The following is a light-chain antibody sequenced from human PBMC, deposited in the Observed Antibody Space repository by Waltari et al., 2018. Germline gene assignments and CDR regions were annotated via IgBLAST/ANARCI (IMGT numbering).Light chain of an antibody. J-gene: IGKJ1*01. CDR3: QQSYMTPWT. CDR1: QSIANF. Sequence: IQLTQSPSSLSASVGHRVTITCRASQSIANFLNWYQQKPGKAPKVLISAASSPQSGVPLGFRGSGSGTDFTLTISSLQPEDFATYYCQQSYMTPWTFGQGTKVEMK. CDR2: AAS. V-gene: IGKV1-39*01.